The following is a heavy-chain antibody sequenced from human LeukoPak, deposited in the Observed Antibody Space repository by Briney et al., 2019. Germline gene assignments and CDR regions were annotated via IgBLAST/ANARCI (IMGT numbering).Heavy chain of an antibody. CDR1: GFTFSTYA. CDR2: IAGSGGFT. D-gene: IGHD1-1*01. CDR3: AKDRGRHWNDLWGAFEI. Sequence: PGGSLRLSCAASGFTFSTYAMNWVRQAPGKGLEWVSAIAGSGGFTTYADSVKGRFSISRDTSNNTLFLQMNSLRAEDTAVYYCAKDRGRHWNDLWGAFEIWGQGTLVTVSS. V-gene: IGHV3-23*01. J-gene: IGHJ3*02.